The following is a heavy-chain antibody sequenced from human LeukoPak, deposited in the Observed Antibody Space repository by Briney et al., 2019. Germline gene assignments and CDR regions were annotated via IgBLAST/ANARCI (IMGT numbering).Heavy chain of an antibody. V-gene: IGHV4-34*01. CDR1: GGSFSGYY. CDR2: INHSGST. D-gene: IGHD6-13*01. Sequence: SETLSLACAVYGGSFSGYYWSWIRQPPGKGLEWIGEINHSGSTNCNPSLKSRVTISVDTSKNQFSLKLSSVTAADTAVYYCASPGIAAAGITARGAKYFQHWGQGTLVTVSS. CDR3: ASPGIAAAGITARGAKYFQH. J-gene: IGHJ1*01.